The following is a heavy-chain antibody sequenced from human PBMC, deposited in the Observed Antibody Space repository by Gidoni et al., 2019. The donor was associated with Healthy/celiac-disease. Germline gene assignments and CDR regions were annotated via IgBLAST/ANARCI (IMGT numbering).Heavy chain of an antibody. J-gene: IGHJ4*02. CDR1: GFTFSSYG. D-gene: IGHD2-15*01. V-gene: IGHV3-30*18. Sequence: QVQLVESGGGVVQPGRSLRLSCAASGFTFSSYGMHWVRQAPGKGLEWVAVISYDGSNKYYADSVKGRFTISRDNSKNTLYLQMNSLRAEDTAVYYCAKDSDIVGVFDYWGQGTLVTVSS. CDR3: AKDSDIVGVFDY. CDR2: ISYDGSNK.